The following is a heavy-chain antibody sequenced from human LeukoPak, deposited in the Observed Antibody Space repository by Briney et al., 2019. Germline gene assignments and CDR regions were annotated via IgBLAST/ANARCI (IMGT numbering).Heavy chain of an antibody. D-gene: IGHD5-24*01. CDR2: ISSNGGST. CDR3: ARDRGCYIYYFYY. CDR1: GFTFSSYA. J-gene: IGHJ4*02. Sequence: PGGSLRLSCAASGFTFSSYAMHWVRQAPGKGLEYVSAISSNGGSTYYANSVKGRFTISRDNSKNTLYLQMGSLRAEDMAVYYCARDRGCYIYYFYYWGQGTLVTVSS. V-gene: IGHV3-64*01.